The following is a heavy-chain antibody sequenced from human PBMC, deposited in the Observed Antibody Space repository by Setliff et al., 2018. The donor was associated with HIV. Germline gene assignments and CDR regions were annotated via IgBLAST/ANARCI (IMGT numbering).Heavy chain of an antibody. Sequence: KPSETLSLTCTVSGGSISNSRYHWSWIRQPPGKGLEWIGSIYYSGSTYYNPSLKSRVTISVDTSKNQFSLKLSSVTAADAAVYYCASRVYYYDSSGYLREEGFDPWGQGTLVTVSS. CDR2: IYYSGST. J-gene: IGHJ5*02. V-gene: IGHV4-39*01. CDR1: GGSISNSRYH. D-gene: IGHD3-22*01. CDR3: ASRVYYYDSSGYLREEGFDP.